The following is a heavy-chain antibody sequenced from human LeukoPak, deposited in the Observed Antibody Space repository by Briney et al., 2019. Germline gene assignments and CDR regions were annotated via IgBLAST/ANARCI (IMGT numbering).Heavy chain of an antibody. D-gene: IGHD1-14*01. J-gene: IGHJ4*02. CDR1: GGSISSSNYY. V-gene: IGHV4-39*07. CDR3: ARDQISTVRIHLDPTSLGY. CDR2: IYYSGST. Sequence: SETLSLTCTVSGGSISSSNYYWGWIRQPPGKGLEWIGSIYYSGSTYYNPSLKSRVTISVDTSKNQFSLKVSSVTAADTAVYYCARDQISTVRIHLDPTSLGYWGQGTLVTVSS.